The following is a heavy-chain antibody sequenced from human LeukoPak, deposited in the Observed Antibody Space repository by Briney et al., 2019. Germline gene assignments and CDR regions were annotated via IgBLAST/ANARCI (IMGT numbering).Heavy chain of an antibody. J-gene: IGHJ4*02. CDR2: IHPGDSDT. CDR3: ARRRGDTVAGPDY. Sequence: GESLKVSCQGSGYSFTNYWIVWVRQMPGQGLEYMGIIHPGDSDTKYSPSFEGQVIISVDKSISTAYLQWSSLKASDSAIYYCARRRGDTVAGPDYWGQGTLVTVSS. CDR1: GYSFTNYW. V-gene: IGHV5-51*01. D-gene: IGHD6-19*01.